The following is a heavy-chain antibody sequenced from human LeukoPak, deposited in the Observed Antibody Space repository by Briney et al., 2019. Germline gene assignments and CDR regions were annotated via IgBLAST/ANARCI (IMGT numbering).Heavy chain of an antibody. J-gene: IGHJ4*02. Sequence: PGGSLRLSCAASGFTFSSYGMHWVRQAPGKGLEWVAVIWYDGSNKYYADSVKGRFTISRDNSKNTLHLQMNSLRAEDTAVYYCAKGQRGYSYVKLFDYWGQGTLVTVSS. D-gene: IGHD5-18*01. CDR1: GFTFSSYG. CDR2: IWYDGSNK. V-gene: IGHV3-33*06. CDR3: AKGQRGYSYVKLFDY.